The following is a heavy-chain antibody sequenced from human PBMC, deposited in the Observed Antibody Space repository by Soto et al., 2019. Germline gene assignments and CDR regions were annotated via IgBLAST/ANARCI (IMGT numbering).Heavy chain of an antibody. J-gene: IGHJ6*02. CDR2: IYPGDSDT. V-gene: IGHV5-51*01. CDR3: ARTHRYCSGGSCYSHYYGMDV. D-gene: IGHD2-15*01. CDR1: GYSFTSYW. Sequence: GESLKISCKGSGYSFTSYWIGWVRQMPGKGLEWMGIIYPGDSDTRYSPSFQGQVTISADKSISTAYLQWSSLKAPDTAMYYCARTHRYCSGGSCYSHYYGMDVWGQGTTVTVSS.